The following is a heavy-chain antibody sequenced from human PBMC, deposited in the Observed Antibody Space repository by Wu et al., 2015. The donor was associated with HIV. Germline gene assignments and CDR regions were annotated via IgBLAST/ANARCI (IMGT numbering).Heavy chain of an antibody. V-gene: IGHV1-8*01. CDR1: GYTFTSYD. CDR2: MNPRSGNT. J-gene: IGHJ4*02. CDR3: ARQRAYTSGWYIFDY. Sequence: QVQLVQSGAEVKKPGASVKVSCKASGYTFTSYDINWVRQATGQGLEWMGWMNPRSGNTGYAQKFQGRVTMTRDTSTSTANMELSSLRSEDTAVYYCARQRAYTSGWYIFDYWGQGTLVTVSS. D-gene: IGHD6-19*01.